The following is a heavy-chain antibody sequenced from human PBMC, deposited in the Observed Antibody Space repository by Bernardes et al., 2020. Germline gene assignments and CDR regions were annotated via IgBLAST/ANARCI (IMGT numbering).Heavy chain of an antibody. Sequence: GGSLRLSCVASGFTLSRSWMHWVRQAPGKGPVWVSRITPDGSLTYADSVKGRFTISRDDAKNTLYLEMNSLRAEDTALYYCASIDWGPGGSWGQGTLVIVSS. D-gene: IGHD7-27*01. CDR2: ITPDGSLT. CDR3: ASIDWGPGGS. CDR1: GFTLSRSW. V-gene: IGHV3-74*01. J-gene: IGHJ5*02.